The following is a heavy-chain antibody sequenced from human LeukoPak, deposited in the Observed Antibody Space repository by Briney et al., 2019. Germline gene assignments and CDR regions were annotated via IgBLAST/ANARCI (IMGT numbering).Heavy chain of an antibody. J-gene: IGHJ4*02. Sequence: KASQTLSLTCTVSGGSISSSSYYWGWIRQPPGKGLEGIGSIYYSGSTYYNPSLKSRVTISVDTSKNQFSLKLSSVTAADTAVYYCARRPYYDSSGYYSGFDYWGQGTLVTVSS. D-gene: IGHD3-22*01. CDR3: ARRPYYDSSGYYSGFDY. CDR1: GGSISSSSYY. CDR2: IYYSGST. V-gene: IGHV4-39*01.